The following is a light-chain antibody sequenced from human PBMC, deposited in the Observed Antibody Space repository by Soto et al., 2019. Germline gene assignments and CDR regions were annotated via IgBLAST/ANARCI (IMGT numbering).Light chain of an antibody. CDR3: QQYKNWPQT. J-gene: IGKJ1*01. CDR2: GAS. V-gene: IGKV3-15*01. CDR1: QSVSSSY. Sequence: ETLLTQSPGTLSLSPGERATLSCRASQSVSSSYLAWYQQRPGQAPRLLIYGASTRATGIPARFSGGGSGKEFTLTISSLQSEDFAVYYCQQYKNWPQTFGQGTKVDIK.